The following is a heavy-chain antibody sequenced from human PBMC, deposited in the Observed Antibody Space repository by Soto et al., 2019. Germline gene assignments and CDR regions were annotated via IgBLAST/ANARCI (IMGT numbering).Heavy chain of an antibody. CDR1: GYTFTGYY. D-gene: IGHD6-6*01. CDR2: INPNIGGT. V-gene: IGHV1-2*04. Sequence: GASVKVSCKASGYTFTGYYMHWVRQAPGQGLEWMGWINPNIGGTNYAQKFQGWVTMTRDTSISTAYMELSRLRSDDTAVYYCARGLDRPYYYMDVWGKGTTVTVSS. CDR3: ARGLDRPYYYMDV. J-gene: IGHJ6*03.